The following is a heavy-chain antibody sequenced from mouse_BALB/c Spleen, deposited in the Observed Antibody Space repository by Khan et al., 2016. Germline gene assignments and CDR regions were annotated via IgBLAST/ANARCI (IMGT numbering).Heavy chain of an antibody. CDR2: IDHYYGGT. CDR3: ARWGGSSCYFDV. CDR1: GYSFTGYN. V-gene: IGHV1-39*01. Sequence: VQLQQSGPELEKPGASVKISCKASGYSFTGYNMNWVKQSNGKSLEWIGNIDHYYGGTSYNQKFKGKAKLTVDKSYSTAYMQPKSVTSEDSAVYYCARWGGSSCYFDVWGSWTTVTVPS. D-gene: IGHD1-1*01. J-gene: IGHJ1*01.